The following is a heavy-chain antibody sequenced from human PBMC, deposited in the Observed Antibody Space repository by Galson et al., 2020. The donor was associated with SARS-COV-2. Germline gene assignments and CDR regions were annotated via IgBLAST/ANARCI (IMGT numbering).Heavy chain of an antibody. CDR2: IYHSGST. J-gene: IGHJ2*01. CDR1: GYSISSGYY. CDR3: AGTIFASRYPDL. Sequence: SETLSLTCTVSGYSISSGYYWGWIRQPPGKGLEWIGSIYHSGSTYYNPSLKSRVTISVDTSKNQFSLKLRSVTAADTAVYYCAGTIFASRYPDLWGRGTLVTVSS. D-gene: IGHD3-3*01. V-gene: IGHV4-38-2*02.